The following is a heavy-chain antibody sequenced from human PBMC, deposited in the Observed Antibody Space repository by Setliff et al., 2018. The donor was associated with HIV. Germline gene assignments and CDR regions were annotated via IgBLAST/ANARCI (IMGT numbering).Heavy chain of an antibody. CDR2: IYSGGSST. D-gene: IGHD6-13*01. J-gene: IGHJ2*01. Sequence: PGGSLSLSCAASGFTFSSYATSWVRQAPGKGLEWVSLIYSGGSSTYYADSVKGRFTISRDNSKNTLYLQMNSLRAEDTAVYYCAKVGTYSSTWYFDLWGRGTLVTVSS. CDR3: AKVGTYSSTWYFDL. V-gene: IGHV3-23*03. CDR1: GFTFSSYA.